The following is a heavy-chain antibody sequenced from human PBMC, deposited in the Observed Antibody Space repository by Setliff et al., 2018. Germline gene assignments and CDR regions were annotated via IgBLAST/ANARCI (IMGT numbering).Heavy chain of an antibody. CDR2: IYSGGST. V-gene: IGHV3-66*02. CDR1: GFTFSSYA. D-gene: IGHD2-2*01. CDR3: AKDLVPAATRGEYNFDY. J-gene: IGHJ4*02. Sequence: PGGSLRLSCAASGFTFSSYAMSWVRQAPGKGLEWVSVIYSGGSTYYADSVKGRFTTSRDNSKNTLYLQMNSLRPEDTAVYYCAKDLVPAATRGEYNFDYWGQGTLVTVSS.